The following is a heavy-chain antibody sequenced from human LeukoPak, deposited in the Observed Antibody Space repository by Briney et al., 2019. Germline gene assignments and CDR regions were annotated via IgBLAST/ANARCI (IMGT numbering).Heavy chain of an antibody. Sequence: GGSLRLFCAASGFTFSSYAMHWVRQAPGKGLEWVAVISYDGSNKYYADSVKGRFTISRDNSKNTLYLQMNSLRAEDTAVYYCARGDYYDSSGYYSSRHKYWGQGTLVTVSP. CDR3: ARGDYYDSSGYYSSRHKY. J-gene: IGHJ4*02. CDR1: GFTFSSYA. V-gene: IGHV3-30-3*01. D-gene: IGHD3-22*01. CDR2: ISYDGSNK.